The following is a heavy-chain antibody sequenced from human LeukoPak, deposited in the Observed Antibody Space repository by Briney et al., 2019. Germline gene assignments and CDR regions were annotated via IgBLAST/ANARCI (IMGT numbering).Heavy chain of an antibody. Sequence: PGGSLRLACAAAGFTFGSYGMRWVRQAPGKGREWVSAISGSGGSTYYADSVKGRFTISRDNSKNTLHLQMNSLRAEDTAVYYCAKSSLYGDFPNDYWGQGTLVTVSS. CDR3: AKSSLYGDFPNDY. CDR2: ISGSGGST. J-gene: IGHJ4*02. CDR1: GFTFGSYG. V-gene: IGHV3-23*01. D-gene: IGHD4-17*01.